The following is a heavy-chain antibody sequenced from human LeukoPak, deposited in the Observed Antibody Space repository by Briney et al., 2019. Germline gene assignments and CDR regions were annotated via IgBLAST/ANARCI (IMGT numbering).Heavy chain of an antibody. CDR3: ATGAVLYATQEYWYFDI. CDR2: FHPEDGKT. CDR1: GYSLSELA. D-gene: IGHD2/OR15-2a*01. J-gene: IGHJ2*01. V-gene: IGHV1-24*01. Sequence: ASVRVSCTVSGYSLSELAIHWVRQAPGKGLEWVGGFHPEDGKTIYGQEFQGRVTVTEDTATETSYMELNSLRSEDTAMYYCATGAVLYATQEYWYFDIWGRGALVTVS.